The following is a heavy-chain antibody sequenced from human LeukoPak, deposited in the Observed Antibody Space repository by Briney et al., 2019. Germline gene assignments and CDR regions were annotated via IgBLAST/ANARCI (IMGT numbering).Heavy chain of an antibody. V-gene: IGHV3-33*01. Sequence: GGSLRLSCTASGFTFSNYGMHWVRQAPGKGLEWVAVMWVWNDGSNEYYADSVKGRFTIARDNSKNTLYLQMVSLRAEDTADYYCARDRFPHDDAHYGMDVWGQGTTVTVSS. J-gene: IGHJ6*02. D-gene: IGHD3-16*01. CDR2: MWVWNDGSNE. CDR1: GFTFSNYG. CDR3: ARDRFPHDDAHYGMDV.